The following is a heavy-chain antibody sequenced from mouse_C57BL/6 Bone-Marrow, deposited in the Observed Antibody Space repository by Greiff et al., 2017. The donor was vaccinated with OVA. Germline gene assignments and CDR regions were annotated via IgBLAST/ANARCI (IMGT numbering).Heavy chain of an antibody. D-gene: IGHD1-1*01. V-gene: IGHV3-6*01. CDR1: GYSITSGYY. CDR3: ASARYGVVDY. J-gene: IGHJ2*01. Sequence: VQLQQSGPGLVKPSQSLSLTCSVTGYSITSGYYWNWIRQFPGNKLEWMGYISYDGSNNYNPSLKNRISITRDTSKNQFFLKLNSVTTEDTATYYCASARYGVVDYWGQGTTLTVSS. CDR2: ISYDGSN.